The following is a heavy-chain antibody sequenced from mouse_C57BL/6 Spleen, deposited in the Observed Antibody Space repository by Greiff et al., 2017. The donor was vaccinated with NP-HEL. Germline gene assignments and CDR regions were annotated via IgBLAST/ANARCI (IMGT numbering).Heavy chain of an antibody. CDR1: GYTFTSYW. Sequence: QVQLKQPGAELVRPGSSVKLSCKASGYTFTSYWMHWVKQRPIQGLEWIGNIDPSDSETHYNQKFKDKATLTVDKSSSTAYMQLSSLTSEDSAVYYCARGAPKFITTVVATDYYAMDYWGQGTSVTVSS. V-gene: IGHV1-52*01. J-gene: IGHJ4*01. CDR3: ARGAPKFITTVVATDYYAMDY. CDR2: IDPSDSET. D-gene: IGHD1-1*01.